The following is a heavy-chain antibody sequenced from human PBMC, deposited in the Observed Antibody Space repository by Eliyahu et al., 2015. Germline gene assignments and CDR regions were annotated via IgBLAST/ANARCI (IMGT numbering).Heavy chain of an antibody. Sequence: QVQLQQWGAGLLKPSETLSLTCXVYGXSFSGYYWSWIRQPPGKGLEWIGEINHSGSTNYNPSLKSRVTISVDTSKNQFSLKLSSVTAADTAVYYCARLVVVVPAAAFDYWGQGTLVTVSS. D-gene: IGHD2-2*01. CDR1: GXSFSGYY. CDR2: INHSGST. V-gene: IGHV4-34*01. J-gene: IGHJ4*02. CDR3: ARLVVVVPAAAFDY.